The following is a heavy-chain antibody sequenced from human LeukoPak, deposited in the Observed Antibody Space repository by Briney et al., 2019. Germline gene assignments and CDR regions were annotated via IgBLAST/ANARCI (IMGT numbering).Heavy chain of an antibody. Sequence: PSETLSLTCAVYDESFSGYYWSWIRQPPGKGLEWIGEINHSGSTNYNPSLKSRVTISVDTSKNQFSLKLSSVTAADTAVYYCARVPDWFDPWGQGTLVTVSS. V-gene: IGHV4-34*01. CDR3: ARVPDWFDP. CDR1: DESFSGYY. CDR2: INHSGST. J-gene: IGHJ5*02.